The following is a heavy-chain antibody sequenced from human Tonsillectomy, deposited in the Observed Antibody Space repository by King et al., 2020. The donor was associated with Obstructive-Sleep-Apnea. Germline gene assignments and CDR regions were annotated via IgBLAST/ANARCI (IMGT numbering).Heavy chain of an antibody. V-gene: IGHV4-34*01. J-gene: IGHJ4*02. Sequence: HGQLQQWGAGLLKPSETLSLTCAVYGGSFSGYYWSWIRQPPGKGLGWIGEINHSGSTNYNPSLKSRVTISVDTSKNQFSLKLSSVTAADTAVYYCARVGGVDTAMVTPFFCDYWRQGTLVTVAS. CDR2: INHSGST. D-gene: IGHD5-18*01. CDR3: ARVGGVDTAMVTPFFCDY. CDR1: GGSFSGYY.